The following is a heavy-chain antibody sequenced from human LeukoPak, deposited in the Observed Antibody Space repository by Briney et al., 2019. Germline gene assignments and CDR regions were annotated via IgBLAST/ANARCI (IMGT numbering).Heavy chain of an antibody. D-gene: IGHD6-19*01. Sequence: GGSLRLSCAASGFPFSDYVMHWVRQAPGKGLEWVAVIRYDGNNKYYADSVKGRFTISRDNSKNMLYLQMNSLGTEDTAVYYCAKDRWGAVASFDYWGQGTLVTVSS. CDR1: GFPFSDYV. CDR3: AKDRWGAVASFDY. CDR2: IRYDGNNK. J-gene: IGHJ4*02. V-gene: IGHV3-30*02.